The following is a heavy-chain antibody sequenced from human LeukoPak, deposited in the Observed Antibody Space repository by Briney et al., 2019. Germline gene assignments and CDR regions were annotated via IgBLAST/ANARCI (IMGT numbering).Heavy chain of an antibody. CDR3: ARPPARIRDGYNWPSDY. D-gene: IGHD5-12*01. V-gene: IGHV5-51*01. Sequence: GESLKISCKGSGYSFTSYWIGWVRQMPGKGLEWMGVIYPGDSDTRYSPSFQGQVTISADKSISTAYLQWSSLKASDTAMYYCARPPARIRDGYNWPSDYWGQGTLVTVSS. CDR1: GYSFTSYW. CDR2: IYPGDSDT. J-gene: IGHJ4*02.